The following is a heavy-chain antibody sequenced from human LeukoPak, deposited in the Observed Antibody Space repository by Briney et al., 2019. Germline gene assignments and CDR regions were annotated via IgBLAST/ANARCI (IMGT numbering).Heavy chain of an antibody. CDR1: GFTFSSYA. D-gene: IGHD2-2*02. Sequence: PGGSLRLSCAASGFTFSSYAMSWVRQAPGKGLEWVSAISGSGGSTYYADSVKGRFTISRDNSKNTLYLQMNSLRAEDTAVYYCAKGAYCSSTSCYSHGYYYYMDVWGKGTTVTVSS. J-gene: IGHJ6*03. CDR2: ISGSGGST. CDR3: AKGAYCSSTSCYSHGYYYYMDV. V-gene: IGHV3-23*01.